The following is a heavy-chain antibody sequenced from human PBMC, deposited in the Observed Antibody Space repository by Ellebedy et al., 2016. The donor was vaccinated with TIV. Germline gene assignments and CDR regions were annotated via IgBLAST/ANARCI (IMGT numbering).Heavy chain of an antibody. D-gene: IGHD5-12*01. V-gene: IGHV1-2*02. Sequence: AASVKVSCKASGYIFTGYSIHWARQAPGQGLEWMGWINPNSGGTNYAQKFQGRVTMTRDTSISTAYMELRRLRSDDTAVYYCARGRYSGFDWSRAVAGAALVYWGQGSLVTVSS. CDR2: INPNSGGT. CDR1: GYIFTGYS. CDR3: ARGRYSGFDWSRAVAGAALVY. J-gene: IGHJ4*02.